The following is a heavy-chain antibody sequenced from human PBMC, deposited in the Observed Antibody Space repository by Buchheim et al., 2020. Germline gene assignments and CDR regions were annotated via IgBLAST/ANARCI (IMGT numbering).Heavy chain of an antibody. CDR2: ISSSSSTI. D-gene: IGHD3-10*01. V-gene: IGHV3-48*01. J-gene: IGHJ6*02. CDR1: GFTFSSYS. CDR3: ARDLGNPGTGPVYYYGMDV. Sequence: EVQLVESGGGLVQPGGSLRLSCAASGFTFSSYSMNWVRQAPGKGLEWVSYISSSSSTIYYADSVKGRFTISRDNAKTSLYLQMNSLRAEDTAVYYCARDLGNPGTGPVYYYGMDVWGQGTT.